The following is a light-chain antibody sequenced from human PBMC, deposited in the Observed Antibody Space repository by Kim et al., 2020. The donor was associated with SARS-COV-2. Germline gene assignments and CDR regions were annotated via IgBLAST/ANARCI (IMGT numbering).Light chain of an antibody. Sequence: SVSPGQTAAISCSGDKLGDKYACWYQQRPGQSPMLVIYQDNKRPSGIPERFSGSNSGDTATLTISGTQAMDEADYYCQAWDTSTWVFGGGTQLTVL. V-gene: IGLV3-1*01. CDR2: QDN. CDR1: KLGDKY. J-gene: IGLJ3*02. CDR3: QAWDTSTWV.